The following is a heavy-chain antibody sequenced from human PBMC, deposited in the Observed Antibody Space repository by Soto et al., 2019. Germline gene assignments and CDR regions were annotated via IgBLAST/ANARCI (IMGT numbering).Heavy chain of an antibody. CDR3: ATGPRPGNYGGNVFFDY. CDR2: FDPEDGET. D-gene: IGHD4-17*01. Sequence: GASVKVSCKVSGYTLTELSMHWVRQAPGKGLEWMGGFDPEDGETIYAQKFQGRVTMTEDTSTHTAYMELSSLRSEDTAVYYCATGPRPGNYGGNVFFDYWGQGTLVTVSS. V-gene: IGHV1-24*01. CDR1: GYTLTELS. J-gene: IGHJ4*02.